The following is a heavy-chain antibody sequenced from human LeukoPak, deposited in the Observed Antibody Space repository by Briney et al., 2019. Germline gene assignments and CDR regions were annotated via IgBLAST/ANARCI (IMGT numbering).Heavy chain of an antibody. J-gene: IGHJ5*02. CDR2: IYYSGST. CDR1: GGSISSYY. V-gene: IGHV4-59*01. D-gene: IGHD3-16*01. Sequence: SETLSLTCTVSGGSISSYYWSWIRQPPGKGLGWIGYIYYSGSTNYNPSLKSRVTISVDTSKNQFSLKLSSVTAAVTAVYYCARVKTYYVWGSWKPNWFDPWGQGTLVTVSS. CDR3: ARVKTYYVWGSWKPNWFDP.